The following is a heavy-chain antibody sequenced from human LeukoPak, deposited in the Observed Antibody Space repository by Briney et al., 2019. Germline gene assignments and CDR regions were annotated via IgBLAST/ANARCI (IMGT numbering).Heavy chain of an antibody. V-gene: IGHV1-69*13. CDR2: TIPIFGTA. CDR3: ATETSGYSYGLYQKFDH. D-gene: IGHD5-18*01. J-gene: IGHJ4*02. CDR1: GGTFSSYA. Sequence: ASVKVSCKASGGTFSSYAISWVRQAPGQGLEWMGGTIPIFGTANYAQKFQGRVTITADESTSTAYMELSSLRSEDTAVYYCATETSGYSYGLYQKFDHWGQGTLVTVSS.